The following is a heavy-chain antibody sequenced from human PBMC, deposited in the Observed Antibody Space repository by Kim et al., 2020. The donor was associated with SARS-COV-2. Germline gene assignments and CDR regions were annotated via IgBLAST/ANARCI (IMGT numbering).Heavy chain of an antibody. J-gene: IGHJ4*02. CDR3: ARDALPLVRGVHFDY. V-gene: IGHV3-30*04. CDR1: GFTFSSYA. D-gene: IGHD3-10*01. Sequence: GGSLRLSCAASGFTFSSYAMHWVRQAPGKGLEWVAVISYDGSNKYYADSVKGRFTISRDNSKNTLYLQMNSLRAEDTAVYYCARDALPLVRGVHFDYWGQGTLVTVSS. CDR2: ISYDGSNK.